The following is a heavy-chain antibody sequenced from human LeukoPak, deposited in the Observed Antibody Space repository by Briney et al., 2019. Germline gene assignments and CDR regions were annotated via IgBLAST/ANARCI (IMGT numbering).Heavy chain of an antibody. CDR1: GYTFTSYY. D-gene: IGHD2-8*01. J-gene: IGHJ6*02. CDR2: INPSGGST. CDR3: ARDSKTNGVLFLGNYYYGMDV. Sequence: ASVKVSCKASGYTFTSYYMHWVRQAPGQGLEWMGIINPSGGSTSCAQKFQGRVTMTRDTSTSTVYMELSSLRSEDTAVYYCARDSKTNGVLFLGNYYYGMDVWGQGTTVTVSS. V-gene: IGHV1-46*01.